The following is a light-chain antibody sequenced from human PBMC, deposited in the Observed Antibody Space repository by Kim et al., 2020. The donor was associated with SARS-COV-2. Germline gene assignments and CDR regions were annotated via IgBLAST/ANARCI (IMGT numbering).Light chain of an antibody. CDR3: QVWDSTDDHRV. CDR2: YDS. V-gene: IGLV3-21*01. CDR1: NLADKS. Sequence: SYELTQPSSLSLAPGETARITCVGDNLADKSVHWYQQKPGQAPVVVIYYDSDRPSGIPERFSGSNSGNTATLTISRVEVGDEADYFCQVWDSTDDHRVFGGGTQLTVL. J-gene: IGLJ3*02.